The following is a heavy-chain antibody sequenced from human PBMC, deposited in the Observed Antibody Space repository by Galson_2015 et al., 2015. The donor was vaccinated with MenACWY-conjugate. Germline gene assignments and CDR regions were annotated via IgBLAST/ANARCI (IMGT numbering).Heavy chain of an antibody. CDR2: ISYDGSNE. V-gene: IGHV3-30*18. J-gene: IGHJ6*03. D-gene: IGHD6-13*01. CDR3: AKDWSVPYSTISYYFYMDV. CDR1: GFTFRRFG. Sequence: SLRLSYAASGFTFRRFGMHWVRQAPGKGLEWMAVISYDGSNESYADSVKGRFTISRDNSKNTLYLQMNSLRADDTAVYYYAKDWSVPYSTISYYFYMDVWGKGTTVTVSS.